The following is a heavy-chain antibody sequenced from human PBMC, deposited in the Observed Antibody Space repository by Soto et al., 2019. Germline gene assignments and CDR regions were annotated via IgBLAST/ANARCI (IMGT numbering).Heavy chain of an antibody. CDR3: GNDLSPWLGFGLGP. CDR1: GFTFSTYA. J-gene: IGHJ5*02. CDR2: TSGAGDTT. Sequence: EVQWLESGGGSVQPGGSLRLSCAGSGFTFSTYAMSWVRQAPGKGLEWVSATSGAGDTTYYADSVEGRFTISRDNSKNTLYLQMTILRAEETAVYYCGNDLSPWLGFGLGPGGQGTLVTVSP. V-gene: IGHV3-23*01. D-gene: IGHD3-3*01.